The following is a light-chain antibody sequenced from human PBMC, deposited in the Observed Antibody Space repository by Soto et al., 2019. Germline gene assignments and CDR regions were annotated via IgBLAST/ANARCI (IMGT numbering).Light chain of an antibody. J-gene: IGLJ2*01. V-gene: IGLV2-14*01. Sequence: QSALTQPASVSGSPGQSITISCTGTSSDVGGYNYVSWYQQHPGKAPKLMIYDVSTRPSGVSNRFSGSKSGNTASLTISGLQPEDEADYYCSSYTSSSTVLFGGGTQLTVL. CDR2: DVS. CDR3: SSYTSSSTVL. CDR1: SSDVGGYNY.